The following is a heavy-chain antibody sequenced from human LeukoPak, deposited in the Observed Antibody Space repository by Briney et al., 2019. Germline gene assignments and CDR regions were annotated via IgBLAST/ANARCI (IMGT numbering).Heavy chain of an antibody. V-gene: IGHV4-59*08. D-gene: IGHD6-13*01. CDR3: ARQEYSSSWKYYYGMDV. Sequence: SSETLSLTCAVYGGSFSGYYWSWIRQPPGKGLEWIGYIYYSGSTNYNPSLKSRVTISVDTSKNQFSLKLSSVTAADTAVYYCARQEYSSSWKYYYGMDVWGQGTTVTVSS. J-gene: IGHJ6*02. CDR1: GGSFSGYY. CDR2: IYYSGST.